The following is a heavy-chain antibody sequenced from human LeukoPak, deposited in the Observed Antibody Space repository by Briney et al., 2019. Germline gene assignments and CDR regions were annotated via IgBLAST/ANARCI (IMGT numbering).Heavy chain of an antibody. CDR3: ARGGWGVGCSSTSCYDSEYFQH. J-gene: IGHJ1*01. D-gene: IGHD2-2*01. V-gene: IGHV1-2*06. CDR2: INPNSGGT. CDR1: GYTFTGYY. Sequence: ASVKVSCKASGYTFTGYYMHWVRQAPGQGLEWMGRINPNSGGTNYAQKFQGRVTMTRDTSISTAYMELSRLRSADTAVYYCARGGWGVGCSSTSCYDSEYFQHWGQGTLVTVSS.